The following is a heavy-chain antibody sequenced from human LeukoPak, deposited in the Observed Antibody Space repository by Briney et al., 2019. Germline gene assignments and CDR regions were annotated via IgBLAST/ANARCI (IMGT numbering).Heavy chain of an antibody. J-gene: IGHJ4*02. V-gene: IGHV4-34*01. Sequence: KPSETLSLTCAVYGGSFSGYYWSWIRQPPGKGLEWIGEINHSGSTNYNPSLKSRVTISVDTSKNQFSLKLSSVTAADTAVYYCARSPPIVVARRYIDYWGQGTLVTVSS. D-gene: IGHD2-2*01. CDR1: GGSFSGYY. CDR2: INHSGST. CDR3: ARSPPIVVARRYIDY.